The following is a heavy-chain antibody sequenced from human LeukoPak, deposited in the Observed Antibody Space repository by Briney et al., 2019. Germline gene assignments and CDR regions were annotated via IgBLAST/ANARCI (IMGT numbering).Heavy chain of an antibody. J-gene: IGHJ4*02. CDR2: IYSNGNT. D-gene: IGHD4-17*01. CDR1: GGSISSSGHY. V-gene: IGHV4-39*07. Sequence: SETLSLTCSVSGGSISSSGHYWGWIRQSPEKGLDWIGSIYSNGNTYYNPSVKSRVTISVDTSKNQFSLKLTSVTAAETAVYYCARSATVTTGYFDFWGQGALVTVSS. CDR3: ARSATVTTGYFDF.